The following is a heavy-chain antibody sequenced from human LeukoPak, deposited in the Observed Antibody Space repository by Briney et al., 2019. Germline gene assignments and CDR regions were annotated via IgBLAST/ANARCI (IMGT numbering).Heavy chain of an antibody. CDR1: GGSISSGGYY. V-gene: IGHV4-31*03. Sequence: SETLSLTCTVSGGSISSGGYYWSWIRQHPGKGLEWIGYIYYSGSTYYNPSLKSRVTISVDTSKNQFSLKLSSVTAADTAVYYCARDTVPGDSFDIWGQGTMVTVSS. J-gene: IGHJ3*02. CDR2: IYYSGST. CDR3: ARDTVPGDSFDI.